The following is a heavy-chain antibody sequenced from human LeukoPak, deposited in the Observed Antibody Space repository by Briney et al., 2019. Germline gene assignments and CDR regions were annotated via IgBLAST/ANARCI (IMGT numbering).Heavy chain of an antibody. V-gene: IGHV4-59*11. CDR1: GVSISSHY. CDR2: IYYTGST. Sequence: SETLSLTCTVSGVSISSHYWSWIRQSPGKGLEWIGNIYYTGSTNYNPSLKSRVAISIDTSKNQFSLNLHSVTAADAAVYYCASAGNPHYFDFWGQGTLVTVSS. J-gene: IGHJ4*02. CDR3: ASAGNPHYFDF.